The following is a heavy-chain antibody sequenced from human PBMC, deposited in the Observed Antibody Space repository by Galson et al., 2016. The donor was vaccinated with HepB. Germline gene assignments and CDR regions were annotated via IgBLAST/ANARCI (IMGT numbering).Heavy chain of an antibody. J-gene: IGHJ6*02. CDR1: GFIVSNDY. CDR3: ARDPGFGNGMNV. Sequence: SLRLSCAASGFIVSNDYMNWVRQAPGKGLEWLSVSYGDGSTYYAESVRGRFTISRDNSKNSVFLQTNNLRAEDTAVYYCARDPGFGNGMNVWGQGTTVTVSS. V-gene: IGHV3-53*01. D-gene: IGHD1-14*01. CDR2: SYGDGST.